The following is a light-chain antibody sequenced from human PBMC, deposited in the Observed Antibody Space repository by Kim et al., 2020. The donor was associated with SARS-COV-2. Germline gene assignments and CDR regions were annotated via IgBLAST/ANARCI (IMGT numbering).Light chain of an antibody. CDR1: TSDVGSYNL. Sequence: GQAITISCTGSTSDVGSYNLVSWYQQHPAKAPKLIIYDVTERPSGVTDRFSGSKSGNTASLTVSGLQTEDEGVYYCCSYAGRTTLVFRGGTQLTVL. V-gene: IGLV2-23*02. J-gene: IGLJ3*02. CDR3: CSYAGRTTLV. CDR2: DVT.